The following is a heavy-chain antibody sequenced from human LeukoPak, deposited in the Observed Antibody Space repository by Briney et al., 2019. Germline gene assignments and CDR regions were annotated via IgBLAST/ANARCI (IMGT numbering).Heavy chain of an antibody. D-gene: IGHD3-16*01. V-gene: IGHV3-23*01. CDR3: AKASWVSNVDAVL. CDR2: LRGDGET. Sequence: PGGSLRLSCAASGFIFRNYAISWVRQGPARGLEWVSSLRGDGETFYADSVKGRFTLSRDDSRNTVYLQLNNLRVEDTAIYYCAKASWVSNVDAVLWGQGTLVTVSS. CDR1: GFIFRNYA. J-gene: IGHJ4*02.